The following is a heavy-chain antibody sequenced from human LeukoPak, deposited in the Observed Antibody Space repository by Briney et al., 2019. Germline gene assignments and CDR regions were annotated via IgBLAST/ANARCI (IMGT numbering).Heavy chain of an antibody. D-gene: IGHD5-24*01. CDR1: GFTFSSYW. CDR2: IKSDGSST. CDR3: VGGGRVSWLTYFDY. Sequence: VGSLRLSCAASGFTFSSYWMHWVRQAPGTGLVWVSRIKSDGSSTSYADSVKGRFTMSRDNAKNTLYLQMNSLTAEDTAVYYCVGGGRVSWLTYFDYWGQGSLVTVSS. J-gene: IGHJ4*02. V-gene: IGHV3-74*01.